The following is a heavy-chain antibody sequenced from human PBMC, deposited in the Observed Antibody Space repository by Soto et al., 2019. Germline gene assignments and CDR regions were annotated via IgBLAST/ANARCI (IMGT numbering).Heavy chain of an antibody. D-gene: IGHD2-15*01. CDR1: GGSFSGYY. V-gene: IGHV4-34*01. CDR2: INHSGST. CDR3: AGDPMVVAATGVFDY. J-gene: IGHJ4*02. Sequence: SETLSLTCAVYGGSFSGYYWSWIRQPPGKGLEWIGEINHSGSTNYNPSLKSRVTISVDTSKNQFSLKLSSVTAADTAVYYCAGDPMVVAATGVFDYWGQGTLVTVSS.